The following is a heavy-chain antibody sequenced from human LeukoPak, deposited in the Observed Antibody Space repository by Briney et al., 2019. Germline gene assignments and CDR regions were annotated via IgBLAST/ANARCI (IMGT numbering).Heavy chain of an antibody. CDR2: IYPGDSDT. Sequence: GESLKISCKGSGYSFTSYWIGWVRQMPGKGLEWMGIIYPGDSDTRYSPSFQGQVTISADKSISTAYLQWSSLKASDTAMYYCARLGSSTNPSPTLIDYWGQGTLVTVSS. D-gene: IGHD6-13*01. J-gene: IGHJ4*02. CDR3: ARLGSSTNPSPTLIDY. V-gene: IGHV5-51*01. CDR1: GYSFTSYW.